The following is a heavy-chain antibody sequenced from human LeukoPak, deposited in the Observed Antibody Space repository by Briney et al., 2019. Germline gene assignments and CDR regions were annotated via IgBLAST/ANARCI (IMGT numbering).Heavy chain of an antibody. CDR1: GGSFSGYY. Sequence: PSETLSLTCAVYGGSFSGYYWSWIRQPPGKGLEWIGEINHSGSTNYNPSLKSRVTISVDTSKNQFSLKLSSVTAADTAVYYCASGRGRGFGYWGQGTLVTVSS. D-gene: IGHD3-10*01. CDR3: ASGRGRGFGY. CDR2: INHSGST. V-gene: IGHV4-34*01. J-gene: IGHJ4*02.